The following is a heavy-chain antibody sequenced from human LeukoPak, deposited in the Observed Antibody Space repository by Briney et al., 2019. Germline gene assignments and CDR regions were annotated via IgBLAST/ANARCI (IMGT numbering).Heavy chain of an antibody. V-gene: IGHV3-21*01. CDR3: ARDGSFSGSSPFGY. Sequence: KSGGSLRLSCAASGFTFSSYSMNWVRQAPGKGLEWVSSISSSSSYIYYADSVKGRFTISRDNAKNSLYLQMNSLRAEDTAVYYCARDGSFSGSSPFGYWGQGTLVTVSS. CDR2: ISSSSSYI. D-gene: IGHD1-26*01. CDR1: GFTFSSYS. J-gene: IGHJ4*02.